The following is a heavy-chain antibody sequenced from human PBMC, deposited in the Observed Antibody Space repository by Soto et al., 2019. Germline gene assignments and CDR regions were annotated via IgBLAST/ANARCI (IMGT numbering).Heavy chain of an antibody. V-gene: IGHV3-21*01. CDR1: GFTFSSYS. J-gene: IGHJ4*02. CDR2: ISSSSSYI. CDR3: GRDGSEGSGSGGDY. D-gene: IGHD3-10*01. Sequence: EVQLVESGGGLVKPGGSLRLSCAASGFTFSSYSMNWVRQAPGKGLEWVSSISSSSSYIYYADSVKGRFTISRDNAKNALYLQMNSLRAEDTAVYCCGRDGSEGSGSGGDYWGQGTLVTVSS.